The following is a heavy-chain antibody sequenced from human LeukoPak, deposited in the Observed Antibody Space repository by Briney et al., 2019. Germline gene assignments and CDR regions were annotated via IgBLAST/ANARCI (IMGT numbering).Heavy chain of an antibody. J-gene: IGHJ6*02. CDR2: ISWNSGSI. V-gene: IGHV3-9*01. CDR1: GFTFDDYA. Sequence: GRSLRLSCAASGFTFDDYAMHWVRQAPGKGLEGVSGISWNSGSIGYADSVKGRFTISRDNAKNSLYLQMNSLRAEDTALYYCAKEWNDILTGYNQGYYYGMDVWGQGTTVTVSS. CDR3: AKEWNDILTGYNQGYYYGMDV. D-gene: IGHD3-9*01.